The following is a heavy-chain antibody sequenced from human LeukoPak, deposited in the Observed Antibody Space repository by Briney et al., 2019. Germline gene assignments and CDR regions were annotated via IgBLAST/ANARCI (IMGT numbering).Heavy chain of an antibody. D-gene: IGHD2-15*01. Sequence: PSETLSLTCTVSGGSISSYYWSWIRQPAGKGLEWIGRIYTSGSTNYNPSLKSRVTMSVDTSKNQFSLKLSSVTAADTAVYYCAREPTYCSGGSCYMYYFDYWGQGTLVTVSS. CDR3: AREPTYCSGGSCYMYYFDY. CDR1: GGSISSYY. CDR2: IYTSGST. J-gene: IGHJ4*02. V-gene: IGHV4-4*07.